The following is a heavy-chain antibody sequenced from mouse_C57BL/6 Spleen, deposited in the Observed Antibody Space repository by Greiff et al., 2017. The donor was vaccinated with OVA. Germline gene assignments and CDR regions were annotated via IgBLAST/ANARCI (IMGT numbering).Heavy chain of an antibody. J-gene: IGHJ4*01. V-gene: IGHV5-17*01. CDR2: ISSGSSTI. CDR3: ARFDYDAGYYAMDY. CDR1: GFTFSDYG. Sequence: EVMLVESGGGLVKPGGSLKLSCAASGFTFSDYGMHWVRQAPEKGLEWVAYISSGSSTIYYADTVKGRFTISRDNAKNTLFLQMTSLRSEDTAMYYCARFDYDAGYYAMDYWGQGTSVTVSS. D-gene: IGHD2-4*01.